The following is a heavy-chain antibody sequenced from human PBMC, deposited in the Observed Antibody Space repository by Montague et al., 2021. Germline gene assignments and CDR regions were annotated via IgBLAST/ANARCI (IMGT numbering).Heavy chain of an antibody. J-gene: IGHJ4*02. CDR3: ARTSASSDY. CDR2: N. V-gene: IGHV6-1*01. D-gene: IGHD1-26*01. Sequence: NDYAVSVKSRITINPETSKNQISMQLNSVTPEDTAVYYCARTSASSDYWDQGTLVTVSS.